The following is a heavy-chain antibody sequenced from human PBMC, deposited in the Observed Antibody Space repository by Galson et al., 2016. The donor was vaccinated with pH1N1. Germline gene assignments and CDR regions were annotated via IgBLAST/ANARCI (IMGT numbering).Heavy chain of an antibody. CDR1: GYIFTSYY. Sequence: SVKVSCKASGYIFTSYYIHWVRRAPGQGLEWLGVIDPRGGTTYAQKFHGRVTMTSDTSTNTVSLELSSLKSDDTAVYFCARDLARQHDSWGQGILVTVSS. CDR2: IDPRGGT. J-gene: IGHJ4*02. CDR3: ARDLARQHDS. V-gene: IGHV1-46*01.